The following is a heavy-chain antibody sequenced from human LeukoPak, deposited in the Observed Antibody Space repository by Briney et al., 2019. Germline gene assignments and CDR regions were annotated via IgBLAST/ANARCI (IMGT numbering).Heavy chain of an antibody. Sequence: GGSLRLSCAASGFTVSSNYMSWVRQAPGKGLEWVSVIYSGGSTYYADSAKGRFTISRDNSKNTLYLQMNSLRAEDTAVYYCARVGDDSSGYYYPFDYWGQGTLVTVSS. J-gene: IGHJ4*02. D-gene: IGHD3-22*01. CDR3: ARVGDDSSGYYYPFDY. CDR2: IYSGGST. CDR1: GFTVSSNY. V-gene: IGHV3-53*01.